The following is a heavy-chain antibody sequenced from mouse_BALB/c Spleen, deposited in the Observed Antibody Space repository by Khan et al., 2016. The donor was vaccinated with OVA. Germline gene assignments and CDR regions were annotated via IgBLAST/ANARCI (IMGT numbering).Heavy chain of an antibody. CDR1: GFSLTDYG. D-gene: IGHD1-2*01. CDR2: IWGDGST. Sequence: QVQLKESGPGLVVPSQSLSITCTVSGFSLTDYGINWIRQPPGKGLEWLGMIWGDGSTDYNSALNSRLSSRQDNSKSQSFLKMNSLQTADTASFYCARELLLGGFAYWGQGTLVTVSA. V-gene: IGHV2-6-7*01. J-gene: IGHJ3*01. CDR3: ARELLLGGFAY.